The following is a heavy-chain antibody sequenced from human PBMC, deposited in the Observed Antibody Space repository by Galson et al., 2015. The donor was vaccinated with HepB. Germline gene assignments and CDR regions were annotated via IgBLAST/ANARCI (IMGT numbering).Heavy chain of an antibody. CDR2: IIPILGIA. J-gene: IGHJ3*02. D-gene: IGHD1-26*01. V-gene: IGHV1-69*02. CDR3: ARAIVGATTGDAFDI. CDR1: GGTFSSYT. Sequence: SVKVSCKASGGTFSSYTISWVRQAPGQGLEWMGRIIPILGIANYAQKFQGRVTITADKSTSTAYMELSSLRSEDSAVYYCARAIVGATTGDAFDIWGQGTMVTVSS.